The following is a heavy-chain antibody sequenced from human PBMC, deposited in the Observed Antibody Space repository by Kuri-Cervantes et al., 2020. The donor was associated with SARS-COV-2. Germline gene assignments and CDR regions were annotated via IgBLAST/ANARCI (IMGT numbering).Heavy chain of an antibody. Sequence: GGSLRLSCAASGFTFSSYGMHWVRQAPGKGLEWVAFIRYDGSNKYYADFVKGRFTISRDNSKNTLYLQMNSLRAEDTAVYYCAKESAYCGGDCLGGYWGQGTLVTVSS. D-gene: IGHD2-21*02. CDR3: AKESAYCGGDCLGGY. J-gene: IGHJ4*02. V-gene: IGHV3-30*02. CDR1: GFTFSSYG. CDR2: IRYDGSNK.